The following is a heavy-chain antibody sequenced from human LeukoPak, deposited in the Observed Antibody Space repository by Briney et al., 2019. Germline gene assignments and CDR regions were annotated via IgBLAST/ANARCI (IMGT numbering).Heavy chain of an antibody. J-gene: IGHJ5*02. D-gene: IGHD1-26*01. Sequence: GGSLRLSCAASAFTFSNAWMSWVRQSPGKGLEWVGRIKTETEGGTTDYAAPVKGRFTISRDDSKNMLYLQMNSLKTEDTAVYYCTGEFDPWGQGTLVTVSS. V-gene: IGHV3-15*01. CDR1: AFTFSNAW. CDR3: TGEFDP. CDR2: IKTETEGGTT.